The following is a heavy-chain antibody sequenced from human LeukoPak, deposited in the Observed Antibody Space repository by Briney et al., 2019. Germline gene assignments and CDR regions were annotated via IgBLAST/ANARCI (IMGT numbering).Heavy chain of an antibody. Sequence: GESLKISCKGSGYSCTSYWIGWVRQMPGKGLEWMGIIYPGDSDTRYSPSFQGQVTISADKSISTAYLQWSSLKASDTAMYYCAIGSGSYYAPYAAFDIWGQGTMVTVSS. J-gene: IGHJ3*02. CDR2: IYPGDSDT. CDR3: AIGSGSYYAPYAAFDI. D-gene: IGHD1-26*01. CDR1: GYSCTSYW. V-gene: IGHV5-51*01.